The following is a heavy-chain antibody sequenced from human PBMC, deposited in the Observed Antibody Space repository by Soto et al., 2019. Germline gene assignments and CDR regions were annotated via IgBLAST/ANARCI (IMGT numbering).Heavy chain of an antibody. CDR2: IITILDIA. CDR1: GGTFSSYT. J-gene: IGHJ4*02. CDR3: AVEYCSSTSCYSDY. D-gene: IGHD2-2*02. V-gene: IGHV1-69*02. Sequence: QVQLVQSGAEVKKPGSSVKVSCKASGGTFSSYTISWVRQAPGQGLEWMGRIITILDIANYAQKFQGRFTITADKSPSTAYMELSRRSAEDTALYYCAVEYCSSTSCYSDYWGQGTLVSVSS.